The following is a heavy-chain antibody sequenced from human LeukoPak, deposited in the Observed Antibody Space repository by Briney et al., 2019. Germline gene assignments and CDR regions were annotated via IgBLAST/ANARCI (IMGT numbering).Heavy chain of an antibody. CDR2: VYPDDSDV. D-gene: IGHD5-24*01. CDR1: GYNFATDW. J-gene: IGHJ4*02. Sequence: LGESLKISCKGSGYNFATDWIGWVRQMPGKGLEWMGIVYPDDSDVRYNPSFQGQVTISADKSINTAYLQWSSLKASDSAVYYCARQESEMTTPANRYFDHWGQGTLVTVSS. V-gene: IGHV5-51*01. CDR3: ARQESEMTTPANRYFDH.